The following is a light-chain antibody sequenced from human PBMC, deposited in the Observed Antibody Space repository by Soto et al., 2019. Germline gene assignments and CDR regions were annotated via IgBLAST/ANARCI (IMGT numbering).Light chain of an antibody. Sequence: SPYIKTVSPGEGATLSCRASQSVTSNYLAWYQQKPGKAPRLLIHGISNRATGIPARFSGSGSGTDLTLTISSLEPEDFAVYYCQQRTNWPPTFGQGTRPEIK. V-gene: IGKV3-11*01. CDR3: QQRTNWPPT. CDR2: GIS. CDR1: QSVTSNY. J-gene: IGKJ5*01.